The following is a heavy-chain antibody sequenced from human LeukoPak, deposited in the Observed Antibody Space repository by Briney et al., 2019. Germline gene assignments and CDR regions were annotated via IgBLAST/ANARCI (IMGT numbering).Heavy chain of an antibody. CDR3: AKVLLRALDYMDV. Sequence: GGSLRLSCAASGFTFTSCSMNWVRQAPGKGLEWVSAIRGSGGSTYYADFVKGRFTISRDNSKSTLYLQMNNLRADDTAVYYCAKVLLRALDYMDVWGKGTTVTVSS. CDR2: IRGSGGST. J-gene: IGHJ6*03. CDR1: GFTFTSCS. D-gene: IGHD2-15*01. V-gene: IGHV3-23*01.